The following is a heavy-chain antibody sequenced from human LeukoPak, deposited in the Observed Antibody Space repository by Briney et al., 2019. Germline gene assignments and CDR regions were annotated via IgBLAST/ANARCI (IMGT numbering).Heavy chain of an antibody. D-gene: IGHD1-26*01. J-gene: IGHJ4*02. V-gene: IGHV3-30*02. CDR1: GHTLSPHG. CDR2: IQYDGSDK. Sequence: GGSLRLSCAASGHTLSPHGMHWVRQAPGKGLEWVAFIQYDGSDKYYADSVKGRFTISRDNSKNTLYLQMNSLRPEDTAVYYCAKNRSGSYIDYWGQGTLVTVSS. CDR3: AKNRSGSYIDY.